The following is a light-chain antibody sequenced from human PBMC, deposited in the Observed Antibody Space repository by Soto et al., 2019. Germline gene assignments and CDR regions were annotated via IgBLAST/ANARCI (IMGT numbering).Light chain of an antibody. CDR1: SSDVGGHNF. J-gene: IGLJ3*02. Sequence: QSALTQPASMSGSPGQSIAISCIGTSSDVGGHNFVSWYQHHPGEAPKLMIYDVTYRPSGVSSRFSGSKSGNTASLSISGLQAEDEADYYCSSYTKSWTRVFGGGTKLTVL. CDR2: DVT. V-gene: IGLV2-14*03. CDR3: SSYTKSWTRV.